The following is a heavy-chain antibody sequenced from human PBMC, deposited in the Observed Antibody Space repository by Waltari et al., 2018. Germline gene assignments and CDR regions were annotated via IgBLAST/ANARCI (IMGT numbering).Heavy chain of an antibody. CDR1: GITFTNYA. CDR2: ITVGDDT. CDR3: ATPFYNWDDPLHS. J-gene: IGHJ4*02. V-gene: IGHV3-23*01. Sequence: EVQLLESGGDLVQPGGYLSLSCAASGITFTNYAINWVRLAPGTGLEWVSAITVGDDTYYTDSVKGRFTISRDTSKDTVHLQMNGLRADDTAVYYCATPFYNWDDPLHSWGQGTLVTVSS. D-gene: IGHD1-20*01.